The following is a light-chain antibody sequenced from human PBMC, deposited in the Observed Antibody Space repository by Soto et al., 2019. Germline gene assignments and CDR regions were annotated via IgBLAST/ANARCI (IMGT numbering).Light chain of an antibody. J-gene: IGKJ4*01. CDR2: KAS. CDR3: QQYNSYPRT. Sequence: DIQMTQSPSTLSASVGDRVTITCRASQSISTWLAWYQQKPGKAPKLPIYKASSLESGVPSRFSGSGSGTEFTFTISSLQPDDFASYYCQQYNSYPRTFGGGTKVEIK. CDR1: QSISTW. V-gene: IGKV1-5*03.